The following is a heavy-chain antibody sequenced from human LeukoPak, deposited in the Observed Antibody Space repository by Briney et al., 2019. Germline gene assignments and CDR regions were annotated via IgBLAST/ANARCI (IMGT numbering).Heavy chain of an antibody. V-gene: IGHV4-38-2*01. D-gene: IGHD1-1*01. CDR1: GSSITSDYL. CDR3: ARNVFAGFFCY. J-gene: IGHJ4*02. Sequence: PSETLSLTCAVSGSSITSDYLWGWTRQPPGKGLEWIATIYHSWGIYFNPSLKTRVSISLDASKNQFSLKLTSLTAADTAIYYCARNVFAGFFCYWGTVILVTFSS. CDR2: IYHSWGI.